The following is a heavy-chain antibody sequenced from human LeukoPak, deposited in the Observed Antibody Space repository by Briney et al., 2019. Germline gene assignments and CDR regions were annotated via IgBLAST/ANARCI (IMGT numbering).Heavy chain of an antibody. V-gene: IGHV3-30*02. CDR3: AKDLTGTRVN. Sequence: GALRLSWAGAGITLRNYGMQLVRPGPGKGLEWVAFIRYDGSNKYYADSVKGRFTISRDNSKNTLYLQMNSLRAEDTAVYYCAKDLTGTRVNWGQGTLVTVSS. CDR1: GITLRNYG. D-gene: IGHD1-7*01. J-gene: IGHJ4*02. CDR2: IRYDGSNK.